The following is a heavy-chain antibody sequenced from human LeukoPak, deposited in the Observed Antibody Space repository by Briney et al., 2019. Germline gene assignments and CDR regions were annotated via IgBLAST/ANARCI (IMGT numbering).Heavy chain of an antibody. J-gene: IGHJ5*02. V-gene: IGHV3-66*03. CDR1: GFTVSNFY. Sequence: GGSLRLSCAGSGFTVSNFYMCWVRQAPGKGLECVSHIRDSGETFYEDSVKGRFTISRDNSKTTMYLQMNRLRVEDTAVYYCARDRAVTQDWVEFDPWGQGTLVTVSS. CDR2: IRDSGET. CDR3: ARDRAVTQDWVEFDP. D-gene: IGHD4-17*01.